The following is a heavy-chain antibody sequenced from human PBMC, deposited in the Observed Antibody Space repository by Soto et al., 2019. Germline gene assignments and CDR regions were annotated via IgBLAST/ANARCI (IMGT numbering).Heavy chain of an antibody. Sequence: PGGSLRLSCAASGFTFSSYAMHWARQAPGKGLEWVAVISYDGSNKYYADSVKGRFTISRDNSKNTLYLQMNSLRAEDTAVYYCARDRSSSYYYYGMDVWGQGTTVTVSS. CDR1: GFTFSSYA. D-gene: IGHD6-6*01. CDR3: ARDRSSSYYYYGMDV. CDR2: ISYDGSNK. V-gene: IGHV3-30-3*01. J-gene: IGHJ6*02.